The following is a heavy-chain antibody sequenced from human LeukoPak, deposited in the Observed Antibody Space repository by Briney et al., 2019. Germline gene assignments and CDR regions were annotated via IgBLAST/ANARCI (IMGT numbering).Heavy chain of an antibody. CDR3: ARGGAARPDY. CDR1: GFTFSSYW. D-gene: IGHD6-6*01. CDR2: IKTDGSQI. J-gene: IGHJ4*02. V-gene: IGHV3-7*01. Sequence: GGSLRLSCVASGFTFSSYWMTWVRQAPGKGLEWVANIKTDGSQIYYVDSVKGRFTISRDNAKNSLYLQINSLGVEDTSVYYCARGGAARPDYWGQGTLVTVSS.